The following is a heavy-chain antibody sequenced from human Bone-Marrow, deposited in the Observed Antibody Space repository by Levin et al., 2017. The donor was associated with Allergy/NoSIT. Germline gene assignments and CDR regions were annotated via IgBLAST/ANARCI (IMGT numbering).Heavy chain of an antibody. CDR1: GFTFSYAW. D-gene: IGHD3-10*01. J-gene: IGHJ6*01. CDR2: IKSKTDGGTT. CDR3: STEGSGSHSSYHDGMNV. V-gene: IGHV3-15*01. Sequence: GESLKISCAASASGFTFSYAWMSWVRQAPGKGLEWVGRIKSKTDGGTTDYAAPVKGRFTISRDDSKNTLYLQMNSLKTEDTAVYYCSTEGSGSHSSYHDGMNVWGQGTTVTVSS.